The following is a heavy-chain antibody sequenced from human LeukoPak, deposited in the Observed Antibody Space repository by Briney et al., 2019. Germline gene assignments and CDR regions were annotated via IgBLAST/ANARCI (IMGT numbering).Heavy chain of an antibody. V-gene: IGHV1-8*03. CDR3: ARADTAMGNHVCFFDY. D-gene: IGHD5-18*01. CDR2: MNPNSGNT. CDR1: GYTFTSYD. J-gene: IGHJ4*02. Sequence: ASVKVSCKASGYTFTSYDINWVRQATGQGLEWMGWMNPNSGNTGYAQKFQGRVTITRNTSISTAYMELSSLRSEDTAVYYCARADTAMGNHVCFFDYWGQGTLVTVSS.